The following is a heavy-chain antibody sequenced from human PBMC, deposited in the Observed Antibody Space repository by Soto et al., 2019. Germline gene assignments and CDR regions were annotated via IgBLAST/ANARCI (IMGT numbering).Heavy chain of an antibody. Sequence: PSETVSLTCTVSGDSISDSRYYWGWIRQPPGKGLEWIGSIYYDGSTYYTPSLKSRVTISADMSKNQFSLNLSSVTAADTALYYCTKVSEARFDYWGQGTLVSVSS. J-gene: IGHJ4*02. CDR3: TKVSEARFDY. V-gene: IGHV4-39*01. CDR2: IYYDGST. CDR1: GDSISDSRYY.